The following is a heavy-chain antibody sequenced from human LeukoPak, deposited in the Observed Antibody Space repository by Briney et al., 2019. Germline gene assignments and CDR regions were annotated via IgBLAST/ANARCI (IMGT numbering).Heavy chain of an antibody. J-gene: IGHJ4*02. CDR1: GFTFSDYY. Sequence: GGSLRLSCAASGFTFSDYYMTWIRQAPGKGLEWVSFISSSSGSTIYYADSVKGRFTISRDNAKNSLYLQMDSLRVEDTAVYYCARASYSSNWYYFGYWGQGTLVTVSS. CDR2: ISSSSGSTI. CDR3: ARASYSSNWYYFGY. D-gene: IGHD4-11*01. V-gene: IGHV3-11*04.